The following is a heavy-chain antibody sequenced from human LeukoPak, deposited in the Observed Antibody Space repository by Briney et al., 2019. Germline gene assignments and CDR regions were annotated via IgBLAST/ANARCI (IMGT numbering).Heavy chain of an antibody. V-gene: IGHV4-59*01. D-gene: IGHD5-18*01. J-gene: IGHJ6*03. CDR3: ARSRKIQYYYYMDV. CDR2: IYYSGST. Sequence: SETLSLTCTVSGGSISRYYWSWIRQPPGKGLEWIGYIYYSGSTNYNPSFKSRVTISVDTSKNQFSLKLSSVTAADTAVYYCARSRKIQYYYYMDVWGKGTTVTVSS. CDR1: GGSISRYY.